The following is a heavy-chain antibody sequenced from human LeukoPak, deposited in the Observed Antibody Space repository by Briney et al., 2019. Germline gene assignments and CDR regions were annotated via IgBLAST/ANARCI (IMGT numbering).Heavy chain of an antibody. V-gene: IGHV3-23*01. Sequence: GSLRLSCVASGFTFSTYGMIWVRQAPGKGPEWVSLVSNSGDTTNYADSVKGRFTISRDNSKNTLYLQMDSLRAEDTAAYYCANIGSSTFGSTGFWGQGTLVTVSS. CDR2: VSNSGDTT. D-gene: IGHD3-16*01. J-gene: IGHJ4*02. CDR3: ANIGSSTFGSTGF. CDR1: GFTFSTYG.